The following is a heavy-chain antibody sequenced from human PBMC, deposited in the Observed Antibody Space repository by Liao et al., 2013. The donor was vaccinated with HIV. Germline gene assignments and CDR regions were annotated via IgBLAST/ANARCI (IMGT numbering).Heavy chain of an antibody. V-gene: IGHV4-39*07. Sequence: QLQLLESGPGLVKPSETLSLTCTVSGGSISSSNYYRGWIRQPPGKGLEWIGSIYYSGSTYYNPSLKSRVTISVDTSKSQFSLNVSSVTAADTAVYYCAREVSPVIITTPADFDSWGQGTLVTV. J-gene: IGHJ4*02. CDR2: IYYSGST. CDR1: GGSISSSNYY. D-gene: IGHD3-22*01. CDR3: AREVSPVIITTPADFDS.